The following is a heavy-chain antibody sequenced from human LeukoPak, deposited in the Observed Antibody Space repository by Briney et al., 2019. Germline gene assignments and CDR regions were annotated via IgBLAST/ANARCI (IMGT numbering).Heavy chain of an antibody. V-gene: IGHV3-21*01. CDR1: GFTFSSYS. CDR2: ISSSSSYI. CDR3: ARGDFWSVPAYYFDY. D-gene: IGHD3-3*01. J-gene: IGHJ4*02. Sequence: GGSLRLSCAASGFTFSSYSMNWVRQAPGKGLEWVSSISSSSSYIYYADSVKGRFTIPRDNAKNSLYLQMNSLRAEDTAVYYCARGDFWSVPAYYFDYWGQGALVTVSS.